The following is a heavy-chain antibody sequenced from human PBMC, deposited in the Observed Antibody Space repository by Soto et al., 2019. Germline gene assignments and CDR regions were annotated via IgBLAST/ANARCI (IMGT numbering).Heavy chain of an antibody. D-gene: IGHD3-10*01. J-gene: IGHJ4*02. Sequence: GGSLRLSCAASGFTVSSNYMSWVRQAPGKGLEWVSVIYSGGSTYYADSVKGRFTISRDNSKNTLYLQMNSLRAEDTAVYYCARDPLRGSGSYYNGVDYWGQGTLVTVSS. V-gene: IGHV3-66*01. CDR2: IYSGGST. CDR3: ARDPLRGSGSYYNGVDY. CDR1: GFTVSSNY.